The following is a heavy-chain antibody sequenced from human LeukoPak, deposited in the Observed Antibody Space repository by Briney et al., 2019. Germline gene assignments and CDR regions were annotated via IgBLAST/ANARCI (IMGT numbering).Heavy chain of an antibody. CDR3: ARRRFWSGYYYYFDY. D-gene: IGHD3-3*01. Sequence: SETLSLTCTVSGGSISSSSYYWGWIRQPPGKGLEWIGSIYYSGSTYYNPSLKSRVTISVDTSKNQFSLKLSSVTAADTAVYYCARRRFWSGYYYYFDYWGQGTLVTVSS. CDR1: GGSISSSSYY. J-gene: IGHJ4*02. CDR2: IYYSGST. V-gene: IGHV4-39*07.